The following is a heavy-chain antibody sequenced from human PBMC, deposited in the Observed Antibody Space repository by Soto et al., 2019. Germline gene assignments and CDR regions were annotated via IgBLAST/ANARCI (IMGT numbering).Heavy chain of an antibody. V-gene: IGHV4-34*01. CDR1: GGSFSGYY. CDR2: INHSGST. CDR3: ARHSYCSGGSCYYYSYYMDV. D-gene: IGHD2-15*01. J-gene: IGHJ6*03. Sequence: SETLSLTCAVYGGSFSGYYWSWIRQPPGKGLEWIGEINHSGSTNYNPSLKSRVTISVDTSKNQFSLKLSSVTAADTAVYYCARHSYCSGGSCYYYSYYMDVWGKGTTVTVSS.